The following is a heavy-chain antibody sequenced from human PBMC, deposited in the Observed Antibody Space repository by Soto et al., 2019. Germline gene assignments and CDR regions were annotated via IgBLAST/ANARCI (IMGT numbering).Heavy chain of an antibody. CDR2: IWYDGSNK. Sequence: GGSLRLSCAASGFTFSSYGMHWVRQAPGKGLEWVAVIWYDGSNKYYADSVKGRFTISRDNSKNTLYLQMNSLRAEDTAVYYCARGIYGDYGLTIDYWGQGTLVTVSS. D-gene: IGHD4-17*01. CDR1: GFTFSSYG. J-gene: IGHJ4*02. V-gene: IGHV3-33*01. CDR3: ARGIYGDYGLTIDY.